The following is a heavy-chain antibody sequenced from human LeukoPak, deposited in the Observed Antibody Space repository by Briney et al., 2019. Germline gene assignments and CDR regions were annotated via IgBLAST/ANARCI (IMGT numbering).Heavy chain of an antibody. Sequence: GGSLRLSCAASGFTFSSYWMHWVRQAPGKGLVWVSRINSDGSSTSYADSVKGRFTISRDNAKNALYLQMNSLRAEDTAVYYCAGRISITVIGILDYWGQGTLVTVSS. D-gene: IGHD2/OR15-2a*01. CDR2: INSDGSST. CDR1: GFTFSSYW. V-gene: IGHV3-74*01. J-gene: IGHJ4*02. CDR3: AGRISITVIGILDY.